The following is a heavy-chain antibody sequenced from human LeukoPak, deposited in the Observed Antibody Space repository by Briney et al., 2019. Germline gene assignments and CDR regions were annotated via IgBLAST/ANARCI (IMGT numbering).Heavy chain of an antibody. J-gene: IGHJ3*02. Sequence: GSLRLSCAASGFTFDDYGMSWVRQAPGKGLEWVSGINWNGGSTGYADSVKGRFTISRDNAKRSLYLQMKSLGAEDTALYYCAREESYGDLSRNDAFDIWGQGTMVTVSS. CDR3: AREESYGDLSRNDAFDI. V-gene: IGHV3-20*04. CDR1: GFTFDDYG. CDR2: INWNGGST. D-gene: IGHD4-17*01.